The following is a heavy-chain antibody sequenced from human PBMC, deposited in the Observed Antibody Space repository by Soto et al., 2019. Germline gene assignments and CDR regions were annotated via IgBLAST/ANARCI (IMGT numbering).Heavy chain of an antibody. CDR3: AKAPDGGYYGWFDP. D-gene: IGHD3-22*01. V-gene: IGHV3-23*01. CDR1: GFTFSSYA. J-gene: IGHJ5*02. CDR2: ISGSGART. Sequence: GGSLRLSCAASGFTFSSYAMSWVRQAPGKGLEWVSAISGSGARTYYADSVKGRFTISRDNSKNTLYLQMNSLRAEDTAVYYCAKAPDGGYYGWFDPWGQGTLVTVSS.